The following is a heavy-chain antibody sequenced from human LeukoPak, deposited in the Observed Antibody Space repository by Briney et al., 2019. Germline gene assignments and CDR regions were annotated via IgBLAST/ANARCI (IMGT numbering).Heavy chain of an antibody. CDR3: AKGSGSSWILGY. D-gene: IGHD6-13*01. Sequence: GGTLRLSCAASGFTFSSYGMSWVRQAPGKGLEWVSAISGSGGGTYYADSVKGRFTISRDNSKNTLYLQMNSLRAEDTAVYYCAKGSGSSWILGYWGQGTLVTVSS. J-gene: IGHJ4*02. V-gene: IGHV3-23*01. CDR2: ISGSGGGT. CDR1: GFTFSSYG.